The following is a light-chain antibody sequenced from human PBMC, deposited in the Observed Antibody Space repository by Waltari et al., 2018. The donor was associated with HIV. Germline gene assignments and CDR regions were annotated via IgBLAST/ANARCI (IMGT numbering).Light chain of an antibody. CDR3: QEYNSYSER. V-gene: IGKV1-16*01. Sequence: IQITQSPSTLSASVEAKVTITCRASQGISTYLAWYQQKPGKAPKLLIYAASTLHRGVPSRFSGSGSATDFTLTISSLQPDDFATYYCQEYNSYSERFGQGTKVEIK. CDR2: AAS. CDR1: QGISTY. J-gene: IGKJ1*01.